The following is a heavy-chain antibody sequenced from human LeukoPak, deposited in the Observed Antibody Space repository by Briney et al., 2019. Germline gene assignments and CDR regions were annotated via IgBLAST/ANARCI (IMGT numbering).Heavy chain of an antibody. V-gene: IGHV3-11*01. Sequence: GGSLRLSCAASGFTFSDYYMTWVRQAPGKGLEWLSYISGSGSTIFYADSVKGRFTISRDNAKNSLYLQMNSLRAEDTAVYYCAKSTDYDFWSGYYIGGQYYFDYWGQGTLVTVSS. CDR2: ISGSGSTI. CDR3: AKSTDYDFWSGYYIGGQYYFDY. D-gene: IGHD3-3*01. J-gene: IGHJ4*02. CDR1: GFTFSDYY.